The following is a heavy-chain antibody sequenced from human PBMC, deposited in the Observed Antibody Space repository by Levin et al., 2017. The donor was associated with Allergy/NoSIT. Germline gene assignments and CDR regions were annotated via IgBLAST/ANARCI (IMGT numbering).Heavy chain of an antibody. D-gene: IGHD3-9*01. Sequence: ASVKVSCKASGYTFTSYYMHWVRQAPGQGLEWMGIINPSGGSTSYAQKFQGRVTMTRDTSTSTVYMELSSLRSEDTAVYYCARDYADILTGYYKWGSFDYWGQGTLVTVSS. J-gene: IGHJ4*02. CDR1: GYTFTSYY. CDR2: INPSGGST. V-gene: IGHV1-46*01. CDR3: ARDYADILTGYYKWGSFDY.